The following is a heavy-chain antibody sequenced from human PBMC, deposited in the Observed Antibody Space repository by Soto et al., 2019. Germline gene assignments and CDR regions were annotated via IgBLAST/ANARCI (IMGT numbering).Heavy chain of an antibody. D-gene: IGHD6-6*01. Sequence: SVKVSCKASGGTFSSYAISWVRQAPGQGLEWMGGIIPIFGTANYAQKFQGRVTITADESTSTAYMELSSLRSEDTAVYYCARNRWDSSFVAPIDYWGQGTLVTVSS. V-gene: IGHV1-69*13. CDR3: ARNRWDSSFVAPIDY. CDR2: IIPIFGTA. J-gene: IGHJ4*02. CDR1: GGTFSSYA.